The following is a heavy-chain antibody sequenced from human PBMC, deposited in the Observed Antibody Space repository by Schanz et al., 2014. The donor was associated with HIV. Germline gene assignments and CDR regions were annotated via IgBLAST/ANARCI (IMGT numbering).Heavy chain of an antibody. CDR2: ISWNSAMI. J-gene: IGHJ5*02. V-gene: IGHV3-9*01. CDR3: ARVRVTNWFAP. Sequence: EVQLVESGGGLVQPGRSLKLSCAASGLKFDDYAMHWVRQAPGKGLEWVSRISWNSAMIGYADSVKGRFTISRDNAKNSLYLQMNSLRAEDTALYHCARVRVTNWFAPWGQGTLVTVSS. D-gene: IGHD2-21*02. CDR1: GLKFDDYA.